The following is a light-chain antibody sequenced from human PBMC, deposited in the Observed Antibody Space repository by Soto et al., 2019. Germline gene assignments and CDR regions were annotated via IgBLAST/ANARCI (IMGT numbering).Light chain of an antibody. V-gene: IGKV1-5*03. CDR3: QQYNPYSYS. CDR2: KTS. J-gene: IGKJ2*03. Sequence: DIQMTQSPSILSASIGDRVTITCRASQSTTGWLAWYQQKPGKAPKLLIYKTSSLESGFPSRFSGSGSGTEFTLTISSLQPDDFATYYCQQYNPYSYSFGQGTKLEIK. CDR1: QSTTGW.